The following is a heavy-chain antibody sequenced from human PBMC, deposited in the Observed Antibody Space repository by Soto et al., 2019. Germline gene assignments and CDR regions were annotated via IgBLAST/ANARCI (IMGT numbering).Heavy chain of an antibody. D-gene: IGHD2-15*01. Sequence: ASVKVSCKASGYTFTRYTMNWVRQAPGQRLEWMGWINPDNGNTKSSQKFQDRVIITRDTSASTAYMDLSSLRSEDTAVYYCARGGVVVVAAWYYFDYWGQGTLVTVSS. CDR1: GYTFTRYT. J-gene: IGHJ4*02. CDR3: ARGGVVVVAAWYYFDY. CDR2: INPDNGNT. V-gene: IGHV1-3*01.